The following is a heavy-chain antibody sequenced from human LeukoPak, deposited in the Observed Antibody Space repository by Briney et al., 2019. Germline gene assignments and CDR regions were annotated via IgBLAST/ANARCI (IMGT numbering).Heavy chain of an antibody. Sequence: ASVKVSCKASGYTFTSYDINWVRQATGQGLEWMGWMNPNSGNTGYAQKFQGRVTMTRNTSISTAYMELSSLRSEDTAVYYCARDSTNYDYVWGSYRYGMDVWGQGTTVTVSS. CDR2: MNPNSGNT. D-gene: IGHD3-16*02. V-gene: IGHV1-8*01. J-gene: IGHJ6*02. CDR1: GYTFTSYD. CDR3: ARDSTNYDYVWGSYRYGMDV.